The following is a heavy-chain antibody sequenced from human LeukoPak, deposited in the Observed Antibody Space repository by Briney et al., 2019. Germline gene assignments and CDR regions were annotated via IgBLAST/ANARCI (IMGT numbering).Heavy chain of an antibody. CDR2: IKQDESEK. CDR3: ARDWGLDY. Sequence: GGSRRLSCAASGFTLSTYWMSWVRQAPGKGLEWVANIKQDESEKFYVDSVKGRFTISRDNAKNSLYLQMNSLRAEDTAVYYCARDWGLDYWGQGTLVTVSS. V-gene: IGHV3-7*01. D-gene: IGHD3-16*01. CDR1: GFTLSTYW. J-gene: IGHJ4*02.